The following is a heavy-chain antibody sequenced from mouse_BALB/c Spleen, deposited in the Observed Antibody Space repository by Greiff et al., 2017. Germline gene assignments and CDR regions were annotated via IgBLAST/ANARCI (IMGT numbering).Heavy chain of an antibody. J-gene: IGHJ4*01. CDR3: ARDSNYGNYEGAMDY. CDR2: IRNKANGYTT. D-gene: IGHD2-1*01. Sequence: EVKLMESGGGLVQPGGSLRLSCATSGFTFTDYYMSWVRQPPGKALEWLGFIRNKANGYTTEYSASVKGRFTISRDNSQSILYLQMNTLRAEDSATYYCARDSNYGNYEGAMDYWGQGTSVTVSS. V-gene: IGHV7-3*02. CDR1: GFTFTDYY.